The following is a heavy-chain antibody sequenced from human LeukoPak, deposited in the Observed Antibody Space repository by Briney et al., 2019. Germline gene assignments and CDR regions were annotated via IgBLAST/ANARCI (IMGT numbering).Heavy chain of an antibody. CDR3: ARVPPLWFGELLVDYYYYGMDV. Sequence: GGSLRLSCAASGFTFSSYAMHWVRQAPGKGLEGVAVISYYGRNKYYADSVKGRFTISRDNSKNTLYLQMNSLSAEDTAVYYCARVPPLWFGELLVDYYYYGMDVWGQGTTVTVSS. V-gene: IGHV3-30*04. CDR2: ISYYGRNK. J-gene: IGHJ6*02. D-gene: IGHD3-10*01. CDR1: GFTFSSYA.